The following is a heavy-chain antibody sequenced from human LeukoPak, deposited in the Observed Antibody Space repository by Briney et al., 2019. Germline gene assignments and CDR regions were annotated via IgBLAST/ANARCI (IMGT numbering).Heavy chain of an antibody. D-gene: IGHD3-10*02. J-gene: IGHJ6*04. CDR2: ISYNGGNK. CDR3: AELGITMIGGV. V-gene: IGHV3-30*04. CDR1: GFSFSHYA. Sequence: GGSLRLSCVASGFSFSHYAIHWVRQAPGKGLEWVSLISYNGGNKYYADSVKGRFTIDRDNSKNTVYLQMNSLRADDTAVYYCAELGITMIGGVWGKGTTVTISS.